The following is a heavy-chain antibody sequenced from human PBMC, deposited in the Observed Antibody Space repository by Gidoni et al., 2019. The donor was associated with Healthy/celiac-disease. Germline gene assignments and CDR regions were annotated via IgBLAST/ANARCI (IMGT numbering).Heavy chain of an antibody. Sequence: QVQLQQWGAGLLKPSETLSLTCAVYGGSFSGYYWSWIRQPPGKGLEWIGEINHSGSTNYNPSLKSRVTISVDTSKNQFSLKLSSVTAADTAVYYCARLHVQGGYFDYWGQGTLVTVSS. V-gene: IGHV4-34*01. J-gene: IGHJ4*02. CDR2: INHSGST. CDR1: GGSFSGYY. CDR3: ARLHVQGGYFDY.